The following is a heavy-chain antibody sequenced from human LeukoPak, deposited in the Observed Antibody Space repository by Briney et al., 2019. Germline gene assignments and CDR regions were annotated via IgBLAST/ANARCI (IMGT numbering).Heavy chain of an antibody. CDR1: GFTFSSYG. V-gene: IGHV3-21*01. J-gene: IGHJ4*02. D-gene: IGHD5-12*01. CDR2: ISSSSSYI. Sequence: GGSLRLSCAASGFTFSSYGMSWVRQAPGKGLEWVSSISSSSSYIYYADSVKGRFTISRDNAKNSLYLQMNSLRAEDTAVYYCARGGGYDLLDYWGQGTLVTVSS. CDR3: ARGGGYDLLDY.